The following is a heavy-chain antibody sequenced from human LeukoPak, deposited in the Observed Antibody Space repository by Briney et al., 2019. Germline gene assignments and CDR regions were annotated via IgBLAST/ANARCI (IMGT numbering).Heavy chain of an antibody. CDR1: GFTFSSYW. CDR3: ARDRYCSSTSCSFDY. V-gene: IGHV3-7*01. D-gene: IGHD2-2*01. Sequence: GGSLRLSCAASGFTFSSYWMSWVRQAPGRGLEGVANIKQDGSEKYYVDPVKGRFTISRDNAKNSLYLQMNRLRAEDTAVYYCARDRYCSSTSCSFDYWGQGTLVTVSS. J-gene: IGHJ4*02. CDR2: IKQDGSEK.